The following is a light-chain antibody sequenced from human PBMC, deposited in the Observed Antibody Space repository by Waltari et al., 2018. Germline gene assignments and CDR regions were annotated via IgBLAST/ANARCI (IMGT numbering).Light chain of an antibody. V-gene: IGKV1-39*01. J-gene: IGKJ2*01. CDR1: QSISSY. Sequence: DIQMTQSPSSLSASVGDRVTITCRASQSISSYLNWYQQKPGKAPKLLIYAASSLQSGVPSRFSGSGSGTDFTLTISSLQPEDFATYYCQQSYSTPYTFGQGTNL. CDR3: QQSYSTPYT. CDR2: AAS.